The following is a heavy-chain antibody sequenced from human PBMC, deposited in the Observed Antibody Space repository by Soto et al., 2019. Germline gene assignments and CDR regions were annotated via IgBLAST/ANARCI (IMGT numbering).Heavy chain of an antibody. J-gene: IGHJ4*02. V-gene: IGHV1-69*13. D-gene: IGHD4-17*01. CDR2: IIPIFGTA. CDR1: GYTFASCG. CDR3: ARDFPAGDDYGDYRLFY. Sequence: EASVKVSCKASGYTFASCGSRWVRQAPGQGLEWMGGIIPIFGTANYAQKFQGRVTITADESTSTAYMELSSLRSEDTAVYYCARDFPAGDDYGDYRLFYWGQGTLVTVSS.